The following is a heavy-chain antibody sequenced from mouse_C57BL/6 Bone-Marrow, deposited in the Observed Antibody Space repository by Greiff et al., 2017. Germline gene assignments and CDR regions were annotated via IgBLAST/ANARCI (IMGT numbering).Heavy chain of an antibody. D-gene: IGHD1-1*01. CDR2: IYPRSGNT. J-gene: IGHJ2*01. CDR3: ARSGGSSRYFDY. V-gene: IGHV1-81*01. Sequence: QVQLQQSGAELARPGASVKLSCKASGYTFTSYGISWVKQRTGQGLEWIGEIYPRSGNTYYNEKFKGKATLTADKSSSTAYMELRSLTSEDSAVYFCARSGGSSRYFDYWGQDTTLTVSS. CDR1: GYTFTSYG.